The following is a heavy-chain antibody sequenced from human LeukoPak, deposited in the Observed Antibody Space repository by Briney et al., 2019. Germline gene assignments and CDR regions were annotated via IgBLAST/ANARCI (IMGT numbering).Heavy chain of an antibody. D-gene: IGHD6-19*01. Sequence: ASVKVSCKASGYTFTGYYMHWVRQAPGQGLEWMGWINPNSGGTNYAQKFQGRVTMTRDTSISTAYMELSRLRSDDTAVCYCARVTISSGWFVDAFDIWGQGTMVTVSS. CDR3: ARVTISSGWFVDAFDI. CDR2: INPNSGGT. CDR1: GYTFTGYY. J-gene: IGHJ3*02. V-gene: IGHV1-2*02.